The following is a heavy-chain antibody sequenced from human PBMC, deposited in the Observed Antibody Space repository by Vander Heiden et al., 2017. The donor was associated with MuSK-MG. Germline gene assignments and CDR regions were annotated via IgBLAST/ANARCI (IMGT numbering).Heavy chain of an antibody. Sequence: QVQLVESGGGVVQPGRPLRLSCAASGSTFSGYAMHWVRQAPGKGLEWVAVISYDGSNKYYADSVKGRFTISRDNSKNTLYLQMNSLRAEDTAVYYCASPPLPYGDYGHFDYWGQGTLVTVSS. CDR1: GSTFSGYA. CDR2: ISYDGSNK. V-gene: IGHV3-30*04. D-gene: IGHD4-17*01. J-gene: IGHJ4*02. CDR3: ASPPLPYGDYGHFDY.